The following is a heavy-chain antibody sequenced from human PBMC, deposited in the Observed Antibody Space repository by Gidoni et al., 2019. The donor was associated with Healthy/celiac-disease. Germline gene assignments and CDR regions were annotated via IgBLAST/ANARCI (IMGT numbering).Heavy chain of an antibody. Sequence: EVQLVESGGGLVQPGGSLRLPCAASGFSFSSHWTSWVRQALGKGLEWVDNIKQDGSEKYYVDSVKGRFTISRDNAKNSLYLQMNSLRAEDTAVYYCARDYSSWSWGQGTLVTVSS. CDR3: ARDYSSWS. J-gene: IGHJ5*02. D-gene: IGHD6-13*01. CDR2: IKQDGSEK. CDR1: GFSFSSHW. V-gene: IGHV3-7*01.